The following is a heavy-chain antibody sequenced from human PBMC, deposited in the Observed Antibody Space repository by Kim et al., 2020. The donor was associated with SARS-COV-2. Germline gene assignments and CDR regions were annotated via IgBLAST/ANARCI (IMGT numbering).Heavy chain of an antibody. Sequence: GGSLRLSCAASGFTFSTHSISWVRQTPGKGLEWVSVISGSGDFIAYADSVRGRFTVSRDNSKNTLYLEMNSLRAEDTAMYYSVKEDYGGYQFDYWGPGTLVTVSS. D-gene: IGHD5-12*01. V-gene: IGHV3-23*01. CDR1: GFTFSTHS. CDR2: ISGSGDFI. J-gene: IGHJ4*02. CDR3: VKEDYGGYQFDY.